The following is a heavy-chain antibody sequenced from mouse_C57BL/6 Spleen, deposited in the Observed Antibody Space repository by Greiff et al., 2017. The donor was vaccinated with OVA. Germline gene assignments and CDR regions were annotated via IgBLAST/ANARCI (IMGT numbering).Heavy chain of an antibody. Sequence: QVQLQQSGPELVKPGASVKMSCKASGYTFTDYEMHWVKQTPVHGLEWIGAIDPETGGTAYNQKFKGKAILTADKSSSTAYMELRSLTSEDSAVYYCTSSSYFDYWGQGTTLTVSS. J-gene: IGHJ2*01. V-gene: IGHV1-15*01. CDR1: GYTFTDYE. CDR3: TSSSYFDY. D-gene: IGHD1-1*01. CDR2: IDPETGGT.